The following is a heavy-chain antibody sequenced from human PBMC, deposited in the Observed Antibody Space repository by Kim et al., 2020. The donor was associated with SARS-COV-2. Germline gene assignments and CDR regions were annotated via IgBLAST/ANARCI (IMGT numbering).Heavy chain of an antibody. Sequence: ADSVKVRFTVSRDNTKNTLYLQMDNLRVEDTALYYCAKDHESSGWPTFDYWGQGTQVTVSS. D-gene: IGHD6-19*01. CDR3: AKDHESSGWPTFDY. V-gene: IGHV3-23*01. J-gene: IGHJ4*02.